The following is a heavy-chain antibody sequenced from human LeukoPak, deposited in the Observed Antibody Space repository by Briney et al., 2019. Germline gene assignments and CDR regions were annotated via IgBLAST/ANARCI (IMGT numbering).Heavy chain of an antibody. CDR3: AKGYSSSWYIDY. Sequence: ASVTVSCKASGYTFTSYDISWVRQAPGQGLEWMGWISAYNGNTNYEQKFQGRVTMTTETSSSTVYMELSSLRSEDAAVYYCAKGYSSSWYIDYWGQGTLVTVSS. CDR1: GYTFTSYD. V-gene: IGHV1-18*01. J-gene: IGHJ4*02. CDR2: ISAYNGNT. D-gene: IGHD6-13*01.